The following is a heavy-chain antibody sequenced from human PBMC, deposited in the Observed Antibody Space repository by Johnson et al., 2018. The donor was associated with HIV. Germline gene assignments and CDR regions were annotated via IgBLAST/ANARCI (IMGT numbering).Heavy chain of an antibody. D-gene: IGHD4-23*01. J-gene: IGHJ3*01. CDR1: GFIFSDHY. CDR3: ARGLGYVFYGGNSNAFHV. Sequence: VQLVESGGGVVQPGRSLRLSCVASGFIFSDHYMDWVRQAPGKGLEWVGRTRNKANSYTTDYAASVKGRFTISRDDSKNSLYLQMNSLRAEDTAVYYCARGLGYVFYGGNSNAFHVWGQGTMVTVSS. V-gene: IGHV3-72*01. CDR2: TRNKANSYTT.